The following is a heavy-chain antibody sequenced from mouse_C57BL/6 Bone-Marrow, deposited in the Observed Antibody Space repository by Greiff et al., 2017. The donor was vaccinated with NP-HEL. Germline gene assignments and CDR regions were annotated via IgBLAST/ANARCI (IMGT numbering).Heavy chain of an antibody. D-gene: IGHD2-4*01. J-gene: IGHJ4*01. Sequence: VQLQQSGPELVKPGASVKISCKASGYTFTDYYMNWVKQSHGKSLEWIGDINPTNGGTSYNQKFKGKATLTVDKSSSTAYMELRSLTSEDAAVYDCESETYYDYDRAMDYWGQGTSVTVSS. V-gene: IGHV1-26*01. CDR3: ESETYYDYDRAMDY. CDR2: INPTNGGT. CDR1: GYTFTDYY.